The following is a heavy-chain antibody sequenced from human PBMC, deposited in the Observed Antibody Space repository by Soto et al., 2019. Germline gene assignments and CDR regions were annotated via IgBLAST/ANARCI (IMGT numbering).Heavy chain of an antibody. CDR3: ARSPDSSGYYPRWYYYGMDV. V-gene: IGHV4-4*02. CDR1: GGSLSSSNW. Sequence: PSETLSLTCAVSGGSLSSSNWWRWVRQPPGKGLEWIGEIYHSGSTNYNPSLKSRVTISVDKSKNQFSLKLSSVTAADTAVYYCARSPDSSGYYPRWYYYGMDVWGQGTTVTVSS. CDR2: IYHSGST. D-gene: IGHD3-22*01. J-gene: IGHJ6*02.